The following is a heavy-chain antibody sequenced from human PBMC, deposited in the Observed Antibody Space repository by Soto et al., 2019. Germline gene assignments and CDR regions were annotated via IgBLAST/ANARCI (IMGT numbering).Heavy chain of an antibody. Sequence: GASVKVSCKASGYTFTSYDINWVRQATGQGLEWMGWMNPNSGNTGYAQKFQGRVTMTRNTSISTAYMELSSLRSEDTAVYYCARGAGPGSYYDFWSGYYYYYYYYTDVWGKGTTVTVSS. J-gene: IGHJ6*03. CDR3: ARGAGPGSYYDFWSGYYYYYYYYTDV. CDR1: GYTFTSYD. CDR2: MNPNSGNT. V-gene: IGHV1-8*01. D-gene: IGHD3-3*01.